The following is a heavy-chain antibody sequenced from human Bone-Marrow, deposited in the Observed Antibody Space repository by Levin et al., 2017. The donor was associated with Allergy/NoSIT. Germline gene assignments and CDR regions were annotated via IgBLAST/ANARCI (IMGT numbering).Heavy chain of an antibody. V-gene: IGHV4-61*01. CDR1: GGSVTSDTYY. Sequence: SETLSLTCTVSGGSVTSDTYYWSWIRQSPGKGLEWIGYISSSGSTSYHPSLMSRVTILLHTSKNQFSLRLTSVTPADTAVYYCARDDYSDFTGWVWGQGSLVIVSS. D-gene: IGHD3-9*01. CDR3: ARDDYSDFTGWV. J-gene: IGHJ4*02. CDR2: ISSSGST.